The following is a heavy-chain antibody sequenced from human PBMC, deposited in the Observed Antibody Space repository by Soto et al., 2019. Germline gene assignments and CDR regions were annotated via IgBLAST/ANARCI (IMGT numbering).Heavy chain of an antibody. CDR3: ATSEDDRSSWYFDL. CDR2: IIPIFSTV. D-gene: IGHD1-1*01. V-gene: IGHV1-69*14. CDR1: GGTLDGFG. Sequence: QVQLVQSGAEMRKPGSSVKVSCKATGGTLDGFGVSWIRQAPGEQLEWMGGIIPIFSTVDYAQKFKDSITINADKSTSTVYLEMRNLRSDDTAVFYCATSEDDRSSWYFDLWGRGTLVSVSS. J-gene: IGHJ2*01.